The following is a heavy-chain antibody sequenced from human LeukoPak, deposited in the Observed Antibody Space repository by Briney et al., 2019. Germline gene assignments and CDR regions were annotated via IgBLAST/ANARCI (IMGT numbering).Heavy chain of an antibody. D-gene: IGHD5-18*01. V-gene: IGHV4-59*01. J-gene: IGHJ6*02. CDR1: GGSISSYY. CDR3: AREGTAMVGYSVYYYGMDV. Sequence: SGTLSLTCTVSGGSISSYYWSWIRQPPGKGLEWIGYLYYSGSTNYNPSLKSRVTISVDTSKNQFSLKLSSVTAADTAVYYCAREGTAMVGYSVYYYGMDVWGQGTTVTVSS. CDR2: LYYSGST.